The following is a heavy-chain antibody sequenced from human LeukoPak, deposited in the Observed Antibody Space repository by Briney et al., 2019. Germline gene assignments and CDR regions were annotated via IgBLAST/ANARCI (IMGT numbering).Heavy chain of an antibody. Sequence: GGSLRLSCAASGFSVSSNYMSWVRQAPGKGLEWVSVIYSGGSTYYADSVKGRFTISRDNSKNTLYLQMSSLRAEDTAVYYCSRHRGLLWSATWGQGTLVTVSS. V-gene: IGHV3-53*01. CDR2: IYSGGST. CDR1: GFSVSSNY. D-gene: IGHD3-10*01. CDR3: SRHRGLLWSAT. J-gene: IGHJ5*02.